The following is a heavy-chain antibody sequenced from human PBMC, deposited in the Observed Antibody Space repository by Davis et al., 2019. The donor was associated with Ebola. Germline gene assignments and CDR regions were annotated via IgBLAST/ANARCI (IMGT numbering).Heavy chain of an antibody. CDR1: GFTFISYG. CDR3: ARDPKYFDWLLPLGGMDV. J-gene: IGHJ6*04. CDR2: IWYDGSNK. V-gene: IGHV3-33*01. Sequence: GGSLRLSCAASGFTFISYGMHWVRQAPGKGLEWVAVIWYDGSNKYYADSVKGRFTISRDNSKNTLYLQMNSLRAEDTAVYYCARDPKYFDWLLPLGGMDVWGKGTTVTVSS. D-gene: IGHD3-9*01.